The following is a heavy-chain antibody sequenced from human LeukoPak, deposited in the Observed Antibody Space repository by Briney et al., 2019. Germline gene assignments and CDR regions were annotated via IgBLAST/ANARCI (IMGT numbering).Heavy chain of an antibody. CDR3: ARRYDSSGYHRPGAFDI. CDR2: IYYSGNT. Sequence: SQTLSLTCTVSGGSISSGDYYWTWIRQPPGKGLEWIGYIYYSGNTHYNPSLKSRVTISVDTSKNQFSLKLSSVTAADTAVYYCARRYDSSGYHRPGAFDIWGQGTMVTVSS. D-gene: IGHD3-22*01. J-gene: IGHJ3*02. V-gene: IGHV4-30-4*01. CDR1: GGSISSGDYY.